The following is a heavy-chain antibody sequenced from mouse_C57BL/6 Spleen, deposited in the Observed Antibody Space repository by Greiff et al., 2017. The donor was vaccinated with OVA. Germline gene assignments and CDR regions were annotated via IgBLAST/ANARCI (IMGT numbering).Heavy chain of an antibody. J-gene: IGHJ2*01. CDR3: ALITTVVAPYYFDY. Sequence: EVMLVESVAELVRPGASVKLSCTASGFNIKNTYMHWVKQRPEQGLEWIGRIDPANGNTKYAPKFQGKATITADTSSNTAYLQLSSLTSEDTAIYYCALITTVVAPYYFDYWGQGTTLTVSS. D-gene: IGHD1-1*01. CDR2: IDPANGNT. CDR1: GFNIKNTY. V-gene: IGHV14-3*01.